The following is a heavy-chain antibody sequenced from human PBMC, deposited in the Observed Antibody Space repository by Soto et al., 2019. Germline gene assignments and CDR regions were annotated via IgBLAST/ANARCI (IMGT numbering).Heavy chain of an antibody. D-gene: IGHD6-19*01. CDR2: IWYDGSNK. V-gene: IGHV3-33*01. Sequence: QVQLVESGGGVVQPGRSLRLSCAASGFTFSSYGMHWVRQAPGKGLEWVAVIWYDGSNKYYADSVKGRFTISRDNSKNTVYRQMNSLRAEDTAVYYCARDQDSSGWYIGHWGQGTLVTVSS. CDR1: GFTFSSYG. J-gene: IGHJ5*02. CDR3: ARDQDSSGWYIGH.